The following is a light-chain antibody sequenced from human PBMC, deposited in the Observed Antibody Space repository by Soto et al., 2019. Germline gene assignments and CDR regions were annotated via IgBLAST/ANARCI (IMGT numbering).Light chain of an antibody. CDR2: GAS. CDR3: QQYGSLPFT. CDR1: QSVSSSY. V-gene: IGKV3-20*01. J-gene: IGKJ3*01. Sequence: EIVLTQSPGTLSLSPGERATLSCRASQSVSSSYLAWYQQKPGQAPRLLIYGASSRATGITDRFSGSGSGTDFTLIISRLEPEDFAVYYCQQYGSLPFTCGPGTKVDIK.